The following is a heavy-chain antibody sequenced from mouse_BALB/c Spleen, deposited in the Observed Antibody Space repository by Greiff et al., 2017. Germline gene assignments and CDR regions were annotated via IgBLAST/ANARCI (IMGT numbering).Heavy chain of an antibody. V-gene: IGHV5-6-4*01. CDR1: GFTFSSYT. Sequence: EVQGVESGGGLVKPGGSLKLSCAASGFTFSSYTMSWVRQTPEKRLEWVATISSGGSYTYYPDSVKGRFTISRDNAKNTLYLQMSSLKSEDTAMYYCTGGGYDGRSHFDYWGQGTTLTVSS. CDR3: TGGGYDGRSHFDY. J-gene: IGHJ2*01. D-gene: IGHD2-2*01. CDR2: ISSGGSYT.